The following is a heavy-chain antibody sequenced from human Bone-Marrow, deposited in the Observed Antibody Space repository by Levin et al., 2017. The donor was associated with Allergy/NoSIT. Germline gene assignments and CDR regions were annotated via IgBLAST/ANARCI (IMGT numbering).Heavy chain of an antibody. D-gene: IGHD1-7*01. V-gene: IGHV1-2*06. CDR2: INPNSGGT. Sequence: GESLKISCKASGYTFTGYYMHWVRQAPGQGLEWMGRINPNSGGTNYAQKFQGRVTMTRDTSISTAYMELSRLRSDDTAVYYCARDGELELLSAGLAFYWGQGTLVTVSS. J-gene: IGHJ4*02. CDR3: ARDGELELLSAGLAFY. CDR1: GYTFTGYY.